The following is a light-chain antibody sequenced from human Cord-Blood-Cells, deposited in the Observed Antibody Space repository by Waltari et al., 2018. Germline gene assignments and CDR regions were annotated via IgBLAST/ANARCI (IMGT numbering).Light chain of an antibody. CDR2: DVS. V-gene: IGLV2-14*01. CDR1: SSDVGGYNY. J-gene: IGLJ1*01. Sequence: QSALTQPASVSGSPGQSITISCTGTSSDVGGYNYVSWYQQHPGKAPKLMIYDVSKRPSGVSHRFSGSKSRNTASLTISALQAEDEADYYCSSYTSSSTMVFGTGTKVTVL. CDR3: SSYTSSSTMV.